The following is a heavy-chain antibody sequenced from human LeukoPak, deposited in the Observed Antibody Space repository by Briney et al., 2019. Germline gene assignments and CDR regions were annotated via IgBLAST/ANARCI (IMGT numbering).Heavy chain of an antibody. CDR1: GFTFRSYS. Sequence: GGSLRLSCAASGFTFRSYSMHWVRQAPGKGLEWVSYISTTSSTIYYADSVKGRFTISRDNAKNSLYLQMNSLRDEDTAVYYCARAAPYYYDSSGYSAFDSWGQGTMVTVSA. J-gene: IGHJ3*02. V-gene: IGHV3-48*02. CDR3: ARAAPYYYDSSGYSAFDS. CDR2: ISTTSSTI. D-gene: IGHD3-22*01.